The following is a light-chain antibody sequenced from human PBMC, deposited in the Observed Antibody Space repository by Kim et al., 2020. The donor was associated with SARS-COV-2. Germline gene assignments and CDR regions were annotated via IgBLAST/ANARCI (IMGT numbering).Light chain of an antibody. J-gene: IGLJ1*01. CDR1: KWGDKY. V-gene: IGLV3-1*01. CDR3: QAWDSSTASYV. Sequence: PGQTASITCSGDKWGDKYACWYQQKPGQSPVLVIYQYSTRPSGIPERFSGSNSGNTATLTISGTQAMDEADYYCQAWDSSTASYVFGTGTKVTVL. CDR2: QYS.